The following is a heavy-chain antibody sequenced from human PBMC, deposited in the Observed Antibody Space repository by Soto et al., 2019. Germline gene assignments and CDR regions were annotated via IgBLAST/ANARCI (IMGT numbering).Heavy chain of an antibody. CDR3: ADH. CDR2: IHPDSGNT. Sequence: ASVKVSCKASGYTFADYEINWVRQATGQGLEWMGWIHPDSGNTDFAQRFRGRITMTRNTSMSVVYMELDKLTSEDMAVYYYADHWGQGTSVTVSS. CDR1: GYTFADYE. V-gene: IGHV1-8*01. J-gene: IGHJ4*02.